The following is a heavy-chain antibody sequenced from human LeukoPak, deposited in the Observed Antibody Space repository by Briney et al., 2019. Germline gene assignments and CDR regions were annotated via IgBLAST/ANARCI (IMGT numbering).Heavy chain of an antibody. CDR3: ARKDFGDYGDYANWFDP. Sequence: GGSLRLSCAASGFTFSSYAMQWVRQAPGKGLEWVAVISYDGSNKYYADSVKGRFTISRDNSKNTLYLQMNSLRAEDTAVYYCARKDFGDYGDYANWFDPWGQGTLVTVSS. J-gene: IGHJ5*02. V-gene: IGHV3-30*04. CDR1: GFTFSSYA. CDR2: ISYDGSNK. D-gene: IGHD4-17*01.